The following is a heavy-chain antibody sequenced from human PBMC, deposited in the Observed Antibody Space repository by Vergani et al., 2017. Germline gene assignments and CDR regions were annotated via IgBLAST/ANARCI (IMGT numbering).Heavy chain of an antibody. V-gene: IGHV3-30*03. CDR1: GFTSSYYG. CDR2: ISYDGTQK. CDR3: ATKSCGAPGCQIGYFRE. D-gene: IGHD2-21*01. Sequence: QVHLVESGGGVVQPGRSLRLSCVVSGFTSSYYGMHWVRQASGKGLEGVVVISYDGTQKYYADSVKGRFTISRDNSKSTLYLQKNSLRTEDTAVYYCATKSCGAPGCQIGYFREWGQGTLVTVSS. J-gene: IGHJ1*01.